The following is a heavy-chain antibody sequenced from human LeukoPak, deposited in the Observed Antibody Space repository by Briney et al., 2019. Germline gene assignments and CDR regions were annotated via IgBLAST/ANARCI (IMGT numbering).Heavy chain of an antibody. CDR2: INHSGST. Sequence: SETLSPTCAVDGGSFSGYYWSWIRQPPGKGLEWIGEINHSGSTKYNPSLKSRVTISVDTSKNQFPLRVSSMTAADTAVYYCARAPQSDYGTHWYFDLWGRGTLVTVSS. D-gene: IGHD4-17*01. J-gene: IGHJ2*01. CDR1: GGSFSGYY. V-gene: IGHV4-34*01. CDR3: ARAPQSDYGTHWYFDL.